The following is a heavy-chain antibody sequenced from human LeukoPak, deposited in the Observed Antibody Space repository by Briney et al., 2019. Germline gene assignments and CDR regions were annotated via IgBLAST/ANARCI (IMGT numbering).Heavy chain of an antibody. D-gene: IGHD2-2*01. J-gene: IGHJ4*02. CDR2: ISSSSSYI. V-gene: IGHV3-21*01. CDR3: ARAWFSSTSCYGY. CDR1: GFTFSSYS. Sequence: GGSLRLSCAASGFTFSSYSMNWVRQAPGKGLEWVSSISSSSSYIYYADSVKGRFTISRDNAKNSLYLQMNSLRAEDTAVYYCARAWFSSTSCYGYWGQGTLVTVSS.